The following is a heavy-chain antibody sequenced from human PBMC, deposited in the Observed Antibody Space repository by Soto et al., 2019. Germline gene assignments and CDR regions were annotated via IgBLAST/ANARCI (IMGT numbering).Heavy chain of an antibody. CDR3: AKVTSLEWFYSRA. D-gene: IGHD3-3*01. Sequence: GESLKISCKGSGHSFTSYWIGWVRQMPGKGLEWMGIIYPGDSDTRYSPSFQGQVTISADKSISTAYLQWSSLKASDTAMYYCAKVTSLEWFYSRAWGQGTLVTVSS. V-gene: IGHV5-51*01. J-gene: IGHJ5*02. CDR2: IYPGDSDT. CDR1: GHSFTSYW.